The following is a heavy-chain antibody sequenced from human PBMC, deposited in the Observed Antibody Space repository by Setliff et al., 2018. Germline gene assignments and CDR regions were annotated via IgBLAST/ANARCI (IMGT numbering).Heavy chain of an antibody. J-gene: IGHJ4*02. CDR1: GASISTTYYY. CDR2: IYQNGIT. D-gene: IGHD1-1*01. CDR3: ARAGTYRYFDY. V-gene: IGHV4-39*01. Sequence: SETLSLTCSVSGASISTTYYYWDWIRQSPEKGLEWIGTIYQNGITYYNPSVKSRVTISVDKSKNQFSLSLRSVTAADTAVYYCARAGTYRYFDYWGQGALVTVSS.